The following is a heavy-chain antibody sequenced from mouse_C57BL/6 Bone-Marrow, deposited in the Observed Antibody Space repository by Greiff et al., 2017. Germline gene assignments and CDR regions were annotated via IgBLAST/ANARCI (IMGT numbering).Heavy chain of an antibody. J-gene: IGHJ2*01. Sequence: QVQLQQPGAELVMPGASVKLSCKASGYTFTSYWMHWVKQRPGQGLEWIGEIDPADSYTYYNEKFKGKSTLTVDKSSSTAYMQLSSLKSEDSAVSYCASQARSTFYFDYWGQSTTRTGSS. D-gene: IGHD2-1*01. CDR1: GYTFTSYW. V-gene: IGHV1-69*01. CDR3: ASQARSTFYFDY. CDR2: IDPADSYT.